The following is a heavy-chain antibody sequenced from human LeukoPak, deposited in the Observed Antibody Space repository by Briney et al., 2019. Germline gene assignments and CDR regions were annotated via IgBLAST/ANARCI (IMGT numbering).Heavy chain of an antibody. Sequence: GASVKVSCKASGYTFTGYYMHWVRQAPGQGLERMGWINPNSGGTNYAQKFQGRVTMTRDTSISTAYMELSRLRSDDTAVYYCARAAGGSGWPYNWFDPWGQGTLVTVSS. CDR3: ARAAGGSGWPYNWFDP. V-gene: IGHV1-2*02. J-gene: IGHJ5*02. D-gene: IGHD6-19*01. CDR1: GYTFTGYY. CDR2: INPNSGGT.